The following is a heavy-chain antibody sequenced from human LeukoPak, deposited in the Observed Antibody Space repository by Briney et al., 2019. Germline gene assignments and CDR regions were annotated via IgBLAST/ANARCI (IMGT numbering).Heavy chain of an antibody. D-gene: IGHD3-16*01. CDR2: IYSGGST. CDR3: ARDVWEKGDFDS. J-gene: IGHJ4*02. Sequence: SGGSLRLSCAASGFTVSSNYMSWVRQAPGKGLERVSVIYSGGSTYYADSVKGRFTISRDNSKNTLYLQMNSLRAEDTAVYYCARDVWEKGDFDSWGQGTLVTVSS. CDR1: GFTVSSNY. V-gene: IGHV3-66*01.